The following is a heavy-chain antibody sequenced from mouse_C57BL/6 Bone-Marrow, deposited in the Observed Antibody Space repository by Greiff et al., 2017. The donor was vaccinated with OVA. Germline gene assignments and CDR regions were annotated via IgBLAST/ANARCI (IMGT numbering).Heavy chain of an antibody. Sequence: VMLVESGPGLVQPSQSLSITCTVSGFSLTSYGVHWVRQSPGKGLEWLGVIWSGGSTDYNAAFISRLSISKDNSKSQVFFKMNSLQADDTAIYYCASLHYYGSSYWCQGTTLTVSS. V-gene: IGHV2-2*01. CDR1: GFSLTSYG. J-gene: IGHJ2*01. D-gene: IGHD1-1*01. CDR2: IWSGGST. CDR3: ASLHYYGSSY.